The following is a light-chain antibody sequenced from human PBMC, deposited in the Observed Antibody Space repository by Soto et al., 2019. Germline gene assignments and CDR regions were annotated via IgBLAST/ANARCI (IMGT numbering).Light chain of an antibody. CDR1: STDFVSYNR. CDR2: EAS. CDR3: SLYTSENTYV. J-gene: IGLJ1*01. Sequence: QSVLTQPPSVSGSPGQSVTISCTGTSTDFVSYNRVSWYQQPPDTAPKLMIYEASNRPSGVPDRFSGSKSGNTASLTISGLQAADEADYYCSLYTSENTYVFGTGIKVTVL. V-gene: IGLV2-18*01.